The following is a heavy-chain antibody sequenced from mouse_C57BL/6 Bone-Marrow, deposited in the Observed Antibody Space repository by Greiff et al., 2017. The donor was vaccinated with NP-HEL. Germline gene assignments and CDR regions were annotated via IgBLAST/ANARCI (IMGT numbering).Heavy chain of an antibody. J-gene: IGHJ2*01. D-gene: IGHD1-1*01. CDR3: TRSGGGLLRVFDY. CDR1: GYTFTDYE. Sequence: QVQLQQSGAELVRPGASVTLSCKASGYTFTDYEMHWVKQTPVHGLEWIGAIDPETGGTAYNQKFKGKAILTADKSSSTAYMELRSLTSEDSAVYYCTRSGGGLLRVFDYWGQGTTLTVSS. CDR2: IDPETGGT. V-gene: IGHV1-15*01.